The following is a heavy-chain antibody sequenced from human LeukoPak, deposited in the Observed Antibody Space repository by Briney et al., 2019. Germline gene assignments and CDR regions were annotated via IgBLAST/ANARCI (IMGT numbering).Heavy chain of an antibody. Sequence: ASVKVSCKASGYTFTGYYMHWVRQAPGQGLEWMGWINPNSGGTNYAQKFQGRVTMTRDTTISTAYMELSRLRSDDTAVYYCARDRGYSYGYYYYYGMDVWGQGTTVTVSS. CDR2: INPNSGGT. CDR1: GYTFTGYY. CDR3: ARDRGYSYGYYYYYGMDV. J-gene: IGHJ6*02. D-gene: IGHD5-18*01. V-gene: IGHV1-2*02.